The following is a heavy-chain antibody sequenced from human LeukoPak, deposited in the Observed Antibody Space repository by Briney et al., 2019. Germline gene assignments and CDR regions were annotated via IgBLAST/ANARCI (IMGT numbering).Heavy chain of an antibody. J-gene: IGHJ4*02. D-gene: IGHD3-10*01. CDR2: INQDGSEK. Sequence: GGSLRLSCAASGFIFSNYWMSWVRQAPGIGLEWVANINQDGSEKYYVDSVRGRFTVSRDNAKNSLYLQMNSLRAEDTAVYYCARAYYYDSTTYCNPTSSFDYWGQGTLVTVSS. V-gene: IGHV3-7*04. CDR1: GFIFSNYW. CDR3: ARAYYYDSTTYCNPTSSFDY.